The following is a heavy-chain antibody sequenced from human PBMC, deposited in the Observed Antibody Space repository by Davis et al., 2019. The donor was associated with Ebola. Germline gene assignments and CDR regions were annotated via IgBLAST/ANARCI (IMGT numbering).Heavy chain of an antibody. V-gene: IGHV4-39*07. CDR3: ARVKGDENRYCSGGSCYSLYYYYGMDV. Sequence: SETLSLTCTVSGGSISSSSYYWGWIRQPPGKGLEWIGSIYYSGSTYYNPSLKSRVTISVDTSKNQFSLKLSSVTAADTAVYYCARVKGDENRYCSGGSCYSLYYYYGMDVWGKGTTVTVSS. D-gene: IGHD2-15*01. CDR2: IYYSGST. J-gene: IGHJ6*04. CDR1: GGSISSSSYY.